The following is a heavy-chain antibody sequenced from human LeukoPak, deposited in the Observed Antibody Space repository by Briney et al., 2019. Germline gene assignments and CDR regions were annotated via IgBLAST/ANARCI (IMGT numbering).Heavy chain of an antibody. D-gene: IGHD3-16*01. CDR3: ARGTWETRFGY. V-gene: IGHV4-34*01. CDR2: INHSGST. J-gene: IGHJ4*02. CDR1: GGSFSGYY. Sequence: PSETLSLTCAVYGGSFSGYYWSWIRQPPGKGLEWIGEINHSGSTNYNPSLKRRVTISVNTSKNQFSLKLSSVTAGDTAVYYCARGTWETRFGYWGQGTLVTVSS.